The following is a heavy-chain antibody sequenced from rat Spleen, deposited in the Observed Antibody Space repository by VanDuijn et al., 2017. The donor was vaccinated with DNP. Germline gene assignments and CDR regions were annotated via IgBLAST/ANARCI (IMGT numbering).Heavy chain of an antibody. J-gene: IGHJ2*01. CDR1: DSSFSSNY. V-gene: IGHV3-1*01. CDR2: INYSGTS. CDR3: ASHNSGYWSFDY. Sequence: EMQLQESGPGLVKPSQSLSLTCSVTDSSFSSNYWGWIRRFPGNKMEWVGHINYSGTSTYNPSLKSRISITRDTSKNQFFLQLNSVTSEDTATYFCASHNSGYWSFDYWGQGVMVTVSS. D-gene: IGHD4-3*01.